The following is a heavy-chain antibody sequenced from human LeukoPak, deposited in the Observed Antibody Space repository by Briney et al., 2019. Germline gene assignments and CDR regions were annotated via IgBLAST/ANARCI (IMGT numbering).Heavy chain of an antibody. Sequence: RASVKVSCKASGYIFTNYYIHWVRQAPGQGLEWMGIINPSGGSTNYAQKFQGRVTMTRNTSISTAYMELSSLRSDDTAVYYCARGRRYFDWLNDAFDIWGQGTMVTVSS. CDR2: INPSGGST. CDR1: GYIFTNYY. V-gene: IGHV1-46*01. CDR3: ARGRRYFDWLNDAFDI. D-gene: IGHD3-9*01. J-gene: IGHJ3*02.